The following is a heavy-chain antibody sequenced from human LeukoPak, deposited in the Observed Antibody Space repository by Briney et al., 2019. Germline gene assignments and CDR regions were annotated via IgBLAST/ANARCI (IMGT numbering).Heavy chain of an antibody. CDR2: ISASGVST. D-gene: IGHD3-16*02. CDR3: AKDQFEFGSYPEAFDT. J-gene: IGHJ3*02. Sequence: GGSLRLSCAASGLTFEKFAMSWVRQAPGQGLQWLSGISASGVSTYYAESVKGRFTVSRDNSKNTLFLQMNSLRAEDTAIYYCAKDQFEFGSYPEAFDTWGQGTMVTVSS. V-gene: IGHV3-23*01. CDR1: GLTFEKFA.